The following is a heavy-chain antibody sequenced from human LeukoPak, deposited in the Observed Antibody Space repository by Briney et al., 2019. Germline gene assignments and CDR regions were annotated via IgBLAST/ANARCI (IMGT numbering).Heavy chain of an antibody. V-gene: IGHV4-38-2*02. CDR3: VRDLEHFDTDY. Sequence: SETLSLTCTVSGYSISSGYYWGWIRQPPGQGLEWIGSIYHSGSTYYNPSLKSRVTISVDTSQNHFSLKLSSVTAADTAVYFCVRDLEHFDTDYWGQGALVTVSS. D-gene: IGHD1/OR15-1a*01. J-gene: IGHJ4*02. CDR2: IYHSGST. CDR1: GYSISSGYY.